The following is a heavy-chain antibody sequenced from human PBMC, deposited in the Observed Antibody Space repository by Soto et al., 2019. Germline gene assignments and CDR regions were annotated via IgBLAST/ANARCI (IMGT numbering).Heavy chain of an antibody. CDR3: ARATGIMITFDP. D-gene: IGHD3-16*01. J-gene: IGHJ5*02. CDR2: IYYSGST. CDR1: CGSISSYY. V-gene: IGHV4-59*01. Sequence: SEPLSLTCTVSCGSISSYYWSWIRPPPGKGLEWIGYIYYSGSTNYNPSLTSRVNISVDTSKNQFSLKLSSVTAADTALYYCARATGIMITFDPWGQGTLVTVSS.